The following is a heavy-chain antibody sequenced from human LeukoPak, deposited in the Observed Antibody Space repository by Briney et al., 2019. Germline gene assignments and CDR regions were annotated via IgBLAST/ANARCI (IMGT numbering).Heavy chain of an antibody. Sequence: SVKVSCKASGGTFSSYAISWVRQAPGQGLEWMGGIIPIFGTANYAQKFQERVTITRDMSTSTAYMELSSLRSEDTAVYYCAAETYDSSGYYYFDYWGQGTLVTVSS. V-gene: IGHV1-69*05. J-gene: IGHJ4*02. CDR1: GGTFSSYA. CDR2: IIPIFGTA. D-gene: IGHD3-22*01. CDR3: AAETYDSSGYYYFDY.